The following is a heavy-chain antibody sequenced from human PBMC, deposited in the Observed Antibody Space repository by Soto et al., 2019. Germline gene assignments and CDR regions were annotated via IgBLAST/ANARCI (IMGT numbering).Heavy chain of an antibody. D-gene: IGHD2-15*01. CDR3: ARDSSGGSYDYYMDV. CDR1: GGSFSGYY. CDR2: INHSGST. J-gene: IGHJ6*03. Sequence: QVQLQQWGAGLLKPSETLSLTCAVYGGSFSGYYWSWIRQPPGKGLEWIGEINHSGSTNYNPSLKSRVTISADTSKNQFSLKLSSVTAADTAVYYCARDSSGGSYDYYMDVWGKGTTVTVSS. V-gene: IGHV4-34*01.